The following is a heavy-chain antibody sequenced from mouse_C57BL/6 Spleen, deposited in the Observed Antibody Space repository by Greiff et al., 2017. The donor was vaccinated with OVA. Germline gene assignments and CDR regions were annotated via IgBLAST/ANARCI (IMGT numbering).Heavy chain of an antibody. Sequence: QVQLQQSGPELVKPGASVKISCKASGYAFSSSWMNWVKQRPGKGLEWIGRIYPGDGATNYNGKFQGTATLTADKSYSNAYMQLSSLTSEDSAVYFCARDYYSNYHWYFDVWGKGTTVTVSS. J-gene: IGHJ1*03. CDR3: ARDYYSNYHWYFDV. CDR2: IYPGDGAT. D-gene: IGHD2-5*01. CDR1: GYAFSSSW. V-gene: IGHV1-82*01.